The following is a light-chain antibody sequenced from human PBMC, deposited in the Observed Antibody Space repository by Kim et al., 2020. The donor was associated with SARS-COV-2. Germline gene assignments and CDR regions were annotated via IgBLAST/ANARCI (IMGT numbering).Light chain of an antibody. J-gene: IGKJ1*01. V-gene: IGKV3-15*01. CDR3: QQYNNWPGT. CDR2: GAS. CDR1: QSVRSN. Sequence: VSPGERATRSCRASQSVRSNLAWYQQKPGQAPRLLISGASTRATGIPARFSGSGSGTEFTLTISSLQSEDFAVYYCQQYNNWPGTFGQGAKVDIK.